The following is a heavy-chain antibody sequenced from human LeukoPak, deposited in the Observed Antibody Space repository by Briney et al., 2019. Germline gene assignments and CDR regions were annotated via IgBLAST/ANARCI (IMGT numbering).Heavy chain of an antibody. V-gene: IGHV4-39*07. D-gene: IGHD5-12*01. CDR3: ARKDPGYSGYSDFDY. J-gene: IGHJ4*02. CDR1: GGSISSSSYY. CDR2: IYHSGST. Sequence: PSETLSLTCTVSGGSISSSSYYWGWIRQPPGKGLEWIGSIYHSGSTYYNPSLKSRVTISLDTSKNQFSLKLSSVTAADTAVYYCARKDPGYSGYSDFDYWGQGTLVTVSS.